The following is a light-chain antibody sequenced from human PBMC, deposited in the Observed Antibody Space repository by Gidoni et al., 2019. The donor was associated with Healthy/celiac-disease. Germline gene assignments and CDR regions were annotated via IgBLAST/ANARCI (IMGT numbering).Light chain of an antibody. CDR1: QSISSY. CDR2: AAS. CDR3: QQSYSTLYT. V-gene: IGKV1-39*01. J-gene: IGKJ1*01. Sequence: DPQTTPSASSLSTSVGDRATITGRASQSISSYLHWYQQKPGQAPKLLIYAASSLQSGVPSRFSGSGSGTDFTLTISSLQPEDFATYYCQQSYSTLYTFGQGTKVEIK.